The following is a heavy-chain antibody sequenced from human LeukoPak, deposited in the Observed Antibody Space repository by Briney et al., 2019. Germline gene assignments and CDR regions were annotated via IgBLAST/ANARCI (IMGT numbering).Heavy chain of an antibody. CDR1: GFTFSSYG. V-gene: IGHV3-30*02. CDR2: IRYDGSNK. Sequence: GGSLRLSCAASGFTFSSYGMHWVRQAPGKGLEWVAFIRYDGSNKYYADSVKGRFTISRDNSKNMLYLQMNSLRAEDTAVYYCAKGDWYSDYWGQGTLVTVSS. J-gene: IGHJ4*02. CDR3: AKGDWYSDY. D-gene: IGHD2-21*02.